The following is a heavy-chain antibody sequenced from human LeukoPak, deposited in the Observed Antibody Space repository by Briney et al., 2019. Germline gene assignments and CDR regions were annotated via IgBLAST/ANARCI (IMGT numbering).Heavy chain of an antibody. V-gene: IGHV3-11*01. J-gene: IGHJ4*02. CDR2: ISSSGSTI. D-gene: IGHD6-13*01. Sequence: KPSETLSLTCTVSGGSITIHYWSWIRQPPGKGLEWVSYISSSGSTIYYADSVKGRFTISRDNAKNSLYLQMNSLRAEDTAVYYCASELGSWEGYWGQGTLVTVSS. CDR3: ASELGSWEGY. CDR1: GGSITIHY.